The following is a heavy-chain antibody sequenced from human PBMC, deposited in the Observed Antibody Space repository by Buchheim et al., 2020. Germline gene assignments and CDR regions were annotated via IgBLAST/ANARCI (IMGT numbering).Heavy chain of an antibody. CDR1: GGSIGSSSYY. J-gene: IGHJ4*02. CDR3: ARGDYGGNSDLNY. D-gene: IGHD4-23*01. Sequence: QLQLQESGPGLVKPSETLSLTCTVSGGSIGSSSYYWGWIRQPPGKGLEWIGNIYYSGNTYYNPSLKSRVTISVGTSKNHFSLKLSSVTAADTAVYYCARGDYGGNSDLNYWGQGAL. V-gene: IGHV4-39*02. CDR2: IYYSGNT.